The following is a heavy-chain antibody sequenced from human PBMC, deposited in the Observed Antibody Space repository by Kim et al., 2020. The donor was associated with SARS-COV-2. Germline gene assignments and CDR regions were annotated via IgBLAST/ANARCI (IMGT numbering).Heavy chain of an antibody. J-gene: IGHJ6*02. V-gene: IGHV5-10-1*01. D-gene: IGHD4-17*01. CDR1: GYSFTSYW. Sequence: GESLKISCKGSGYSFTSYWISWVRQMPGKGLEWMGRIDPSDSYTNYSPSFQGHVTISADKSISTAYLQWSSLKASDTAMYYCAITSYDYGDDYGMDVWGQGTTVTVSS. CDR3: AITSYDYGDDYGMDV. CDR2: IDPSDSYT.